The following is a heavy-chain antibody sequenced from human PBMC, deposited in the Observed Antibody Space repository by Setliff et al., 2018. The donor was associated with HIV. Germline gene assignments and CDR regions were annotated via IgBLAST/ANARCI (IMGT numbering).Heavy chain of an antibody. CDR2: IYTSGGV. D-gene: IGHD6-13*01. CDR3: ARWRHSSAWYMGFDP. CDR1: GGSIISGSYY. V-gene: IGHV4-61*02. Sequence: SETLSLTCNVSGGSIISGSYYWSWIRQPAGKGLEWIGRIYTSGGVTYNPSLESRVTISVDTSKNQFSLKLTSVTAADTAVYYCARWRHSSAWYMGFDPWGRGILVTVSS. J-gene: IGHJ5*02.